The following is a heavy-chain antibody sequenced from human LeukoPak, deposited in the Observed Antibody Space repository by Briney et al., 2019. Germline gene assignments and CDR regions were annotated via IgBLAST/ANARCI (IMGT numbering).Heavy chain of an antibody. CDR1: GGSFSGYD. D-gene: IGHD1-1*01. V-gene: IGHV4-34*01. CDR2: INYGGDT. CDR3: ARGLGWKVTPMGLFYMDV. J-gene: IGHJ6*03. Sequence: PSETLSLTCGVDGGSFSGYDWTWVRQPPGKGLESIGQINYGGDTNYNPSLKSRVTISVNTSKNQFSLKVTSVTAADTAVYYCARGLGWKVTPMGLFYMDVWGEGATVTVSS.